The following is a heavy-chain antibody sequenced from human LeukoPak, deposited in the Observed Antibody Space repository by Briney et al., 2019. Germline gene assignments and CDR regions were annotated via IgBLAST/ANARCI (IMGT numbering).Heavy chain of an antibody. Sequence: GESLKISCRGSGYTFTKFWIGWVRQMPGKGLEWMGIIYPDDSDTTYSPSFQGQVTISADKSISTAYLQWSSLKASDTAMYYCARNHNLTEPDAFDLWGQGTMVTVSS. D-gene: IGHD1-14*01. CDR1: GYTFTKFW. CDR3: ARNHNLTEPDAFDL. J-gene: IGHJ3*01. CDR2: IYPDDSDT. V-gene: IGHV5-51*01.